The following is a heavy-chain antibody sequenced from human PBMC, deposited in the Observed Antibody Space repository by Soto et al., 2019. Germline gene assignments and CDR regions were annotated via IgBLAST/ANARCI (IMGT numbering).Heavy chain of an antibody. Sequence: SETLALTCAVSGGSISRGVYSWSCNRQPPGKDLEWIGYIYHSGSTYYNPSLKSRVNISVNRSKNQVSLKLSSVTAADTAVYYCARAILTEYYDYVWGTPRSQFDPSGQGTLVTVSS. V-gene: IGHV4-30-2*01. CDR1: GGSISRGVYS. D-gene: IGHD3-16*01. CDR2: IYHSGST. J-gene: IGHJ5*02. CDR3: ARAILTEYYDYVWGTPRSQFDP.